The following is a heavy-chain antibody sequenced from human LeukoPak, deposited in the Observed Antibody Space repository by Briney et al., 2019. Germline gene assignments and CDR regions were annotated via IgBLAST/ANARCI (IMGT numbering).Heavy chain of an antibody. D-gene: IGHD2-15*01. V-gene: IGHV3-64*01. CDR1: GFSLSIYP. CDR2: ITGNGGST. Sequence: GGSLRLSCVASGFSLSIYPMHWVRQAPGKGLEYVSAITGNGGSTYYANSVKGRFTISRDNSKNTLYLQMGSLRPEDTAVYYCARVSSGGDDWGQGTLVTVSS. CDR3: ARVSSGGDD. J-gene: IGHJ4*02.